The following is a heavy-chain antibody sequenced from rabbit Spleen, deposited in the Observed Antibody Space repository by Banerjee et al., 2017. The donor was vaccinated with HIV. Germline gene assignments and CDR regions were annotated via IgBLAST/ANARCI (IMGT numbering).Heavy chain of an antibody. CDR1: GFDFSRYY. D-gene: IGHD6-1*01. CDR2: IDPIFGIA. Sequence: QLVESGGGLVQPGGSLKLSCKASGFDFSRYYMSWVRQAPGKGLEWIGDIDPIFGIAVYASWVNGRFTISSHNAQNTLYLQLNSLTAADTATYFCARASTTYDYLDLWGPGTLVTVS. CDR3: ARASTTYDYLDL. V-gene: IGHV1S7*01. J-gene: IGHJ4*01.